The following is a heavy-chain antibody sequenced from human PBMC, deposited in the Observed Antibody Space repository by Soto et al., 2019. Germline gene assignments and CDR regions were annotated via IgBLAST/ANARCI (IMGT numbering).Heavy chain of an antibody. D-gene: IGHD1-26*01. CDR1: GFTFSSYA. CDR3: AKGLYSGSYFDY. Sequence: GGSLRLSCAASGFTFSSYAMTWVRQAPGKGLEWVSAISGSGGSTYYADSVKGQFTISRDNSKNTLYLQMNSLRAEDTAVYCCAKGLYSGSYFDYWGQGTLVTVSS. V-gene: IGHV3-23*01. J-gene: IGHJ4*02. CDR2: ISGSGGST.